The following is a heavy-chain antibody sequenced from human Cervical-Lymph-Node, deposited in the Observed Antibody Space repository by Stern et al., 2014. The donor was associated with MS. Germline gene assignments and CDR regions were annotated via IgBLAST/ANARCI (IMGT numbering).Heavy chain of an antibody. V-gene: IGHV3-33*01. Sequence: VQLVESGGGVVQPGTSLRLSCAASGFTFSSYGMHWVRQAPSKGLEWVALAWYDGSTAYYTNSVKGRFTISRDNSKNTLSLQMNSLTAEDTAVYYCARGHIPYAYNYLFDYWGQGTLVTVSS. CDR1: GFTFSSYG. D-gene: IGHD5-24*01. J-gene: IGHJ4*02. CDR3: ARGHIPYAYNYLFDY. CDR2: AWYDGSTA.